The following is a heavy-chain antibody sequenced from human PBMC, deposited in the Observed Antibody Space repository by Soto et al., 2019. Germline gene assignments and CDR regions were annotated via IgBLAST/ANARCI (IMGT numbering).Heavy chain of an antibody. D-gene: IGHD3-9*01. Sequence: GGSLRLSCAASGFTFTSYAMSWVRQAPGKGLEWVSTISGSGGSTYYADSVKGRFTISRDNSKNTLYLQMNSLRAEDTAVYYCAKAPPYYDILTGYYNHFDYWGQGTLVTVSS. J-gene: IGHJ4*02. CDR3: AKAPPYYDILTGYYNHFDY. CDR2: ISGSGGST. V-gene: IGHV3-23*01. CDR1: GFTFTSYA.